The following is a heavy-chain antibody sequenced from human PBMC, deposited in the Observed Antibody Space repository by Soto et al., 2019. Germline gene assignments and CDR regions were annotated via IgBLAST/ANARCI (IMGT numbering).Heavy chain of an antibody. D-gene: IGHD3-10*01. CDR1: GFTFSSYG. V-gene: IGHV3-33*01. J-gene: IGHJ6*02. Sequence: GGSLRLSCAASGFTFSSYGMHWVRQAPGKGLEWVAVIWYDGSNKYYADSVKGRFTISRDNSKNTLYLQMNSLRAEDTAVYYCARGGGSGSYYSNYYYYGMDVWGQGTTVTVSS. CDR3: ARGGGSGSYYSNYYYYGMDV. CDR2: IWYDGSNK.